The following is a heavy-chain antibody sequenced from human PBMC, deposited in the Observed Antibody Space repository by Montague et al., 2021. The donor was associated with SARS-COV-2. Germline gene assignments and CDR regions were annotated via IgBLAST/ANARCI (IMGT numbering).Heavy chain of an antibody. CDR2: IYPSGST. D-gene: IGHD4/OR15-4a*01. CDR3: ARDNMTILFMVYYYGMDV. CDR1: GGSISSYY. J-gene: IGHJ6*02. V-gene: IGHV4-4*07. Sequence: SETLSLTCTVSGGSISSYYWSWIRQPAGKGLEWIGSIYPSGSTXXXPSXXXRVPMSVDTSKNQINLKLSSVTAADTDVYYCARDNMTILFMVYYYGMDVWGQGTMVTVSS.